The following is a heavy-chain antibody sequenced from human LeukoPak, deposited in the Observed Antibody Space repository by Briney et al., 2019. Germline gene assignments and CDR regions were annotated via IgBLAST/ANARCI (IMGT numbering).Heavy chain of an antibody. CDR1: GFTVSSTY. D-gene: IGHD3-10*01. V-gene: IGHV3-53*01. Sequence: GGPLTLSCAASGFTVSSTYMTCVRQALGRGLQWASLIYSAGTTYHADSVKGRFTISRDNSRNTLYLQMDSLRAEDTAMYYCARASRGFTLEFDYWGQGTLVSVSS. J-gene: IGHJ4*02. CDR2: IYSAGTT. CDR3: ARASRGFTLEFDY.